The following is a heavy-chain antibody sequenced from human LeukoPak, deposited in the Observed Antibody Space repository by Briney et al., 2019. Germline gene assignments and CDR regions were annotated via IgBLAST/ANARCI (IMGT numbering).Heavy chain of an antibody. CDR1: GFNFNIYA. Sequence: GGSLRLSCAASGFNFNIYAMSWVRQAPGEGLEWVSAMSGSGGTTYYADSVKGRFTISRDNSKNTLYLQMNSLRAEDTAVYYCASHGALYEIVVVITEFDYWGQGTLVTVSS. D-gene: IGHD3-22*01. V-gene: IGHV3-23*01. CDR2: MSGSGGTT. J-gene: IGHJ4*02. CDR3: ASHGALYEIVVVITEFDY.